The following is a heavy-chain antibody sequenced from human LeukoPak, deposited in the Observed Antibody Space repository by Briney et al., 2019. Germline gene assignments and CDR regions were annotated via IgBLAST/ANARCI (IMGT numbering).Heavy chain of an antibody. J-gene: IGHJ6*03. CDR2: INHSGST. Sequence: SETLSLTCAVYGGSFSGYYWSWIRQPPGKGLEWIGEINHSGSTNYNPSLKSRVTISVDTSKNQFSLKLSSVTAADTAVYYCARQPVVSIARRRYYYYMDVWGKGTTVTVSS. CDR1: GGSFSGYY. CDR3: ARQPVVSIARRRYYYYMDV. D-gene: IGHD4-23*01. V-gene: IGHV4-34*01.